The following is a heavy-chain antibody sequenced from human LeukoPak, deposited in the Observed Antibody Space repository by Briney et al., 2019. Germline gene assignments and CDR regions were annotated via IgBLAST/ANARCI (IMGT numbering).Heavy chain of an antibody. D-gene: IGHD3-10*01. CDR1: GSTFSSYA. Sequence: GGSLRLSCAASGSTFSSYAMSWVRQAPGEGLEWVSAIGDSGGGTYYADSVRGRFTISRDNSKNTLYLQMNSLRAEDTAIYYCAKTGLKVPRSYFDYWGQGALVTVSS. J-gene: IGHJ4*02. CDR2: IGDSGGGT. CDR3: AKTGLKVPRSYFDY. V-gene: IGHV3-23*01.